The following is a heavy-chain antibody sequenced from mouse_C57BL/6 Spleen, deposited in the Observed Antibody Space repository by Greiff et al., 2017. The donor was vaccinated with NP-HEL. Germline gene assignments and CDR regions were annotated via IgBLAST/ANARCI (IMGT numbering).Heavy chain of an antibody. V-gene: IGHV1-54*01. D-gene: IGHD1-1*01. CDR2: INPGSGGT. Sequence: VQLQESGAELVRPGTSVKVSCKASGYAFTNYLIEWVKQRPGQGLEWIGVINPGSGGTNYNEKFKGKATLTADKSSSTAYMQLSSLTSEDSAVYFCAREGYGSSSHWYFDVWGTGTTVTVSS. CDR3: AREGYGSSSHWYFDV. J-gene: IGHJ1*03. CDR1: GYAFTNYL.